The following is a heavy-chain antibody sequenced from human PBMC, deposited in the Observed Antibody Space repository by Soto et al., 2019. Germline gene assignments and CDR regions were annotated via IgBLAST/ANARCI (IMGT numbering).Heavy chain of an antibody. D-gene: IGHD5-18*01. Sequence: WASVKVSCKASGGTFSSYAISWVRQAPGQGLEWMGGIIPIFGTANYAQKFQGRVTITADESTSTAYMELSSLRSEDTAVYYCARDVGYSYGSRALFYYWGQGTLVTVSS. J-gene: IGHJ4*02. CDR1: GGTFSSYA. CDR3: ARDVGYSYGSRALFYY. V-gene: IGHV1-69*13. CDR2: IIPIFGTA.